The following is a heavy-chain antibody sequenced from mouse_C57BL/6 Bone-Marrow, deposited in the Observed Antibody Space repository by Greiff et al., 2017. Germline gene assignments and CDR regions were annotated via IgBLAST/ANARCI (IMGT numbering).Heavy chain of an antibody. V-gene: IGHV5-6*01. D-gene: IGHD3-2*02. CDR3: ARGKAAQIAY. CDR1: GFTFSSYG. J-gene: IGHJ3*01. Sequence: EVHLVESGGDLVKPGGSLKLSCAASGFTFSSYGMSWVRQTPDKRLEWVATISSGGSYTYYPDSVKGRFTISRDTAKNTLYLQMSSLKAEDTAMYYCARGKAAQIAYWGQGTLVTVSA. CDR2: ISSGGSYT.